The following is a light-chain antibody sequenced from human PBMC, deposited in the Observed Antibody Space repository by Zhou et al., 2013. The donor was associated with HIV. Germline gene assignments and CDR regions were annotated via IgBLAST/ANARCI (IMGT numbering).Light chain of an antibody. CDR3: QQYGNSRYS. CDR2: GAS. V-gene: IGKV3-20*01. Sequence: ETVLTQSPGTLSLSAGERATLSCRTSQSVSSSYLAWYQQKPGQAPRLLIYGASSRATGIPDRFSGSGSGTDFTLTINRLEPEDFAVYYCQQYGNSRYSFGQGTKLEIK. J-gene: IGKJ2*03. CDR1: QSVSSSY.